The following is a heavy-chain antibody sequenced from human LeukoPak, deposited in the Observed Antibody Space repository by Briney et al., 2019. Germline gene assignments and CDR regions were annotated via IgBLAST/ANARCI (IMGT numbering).Heavy chain of an antibody. CDR1: GFTFSSYA. CDR2: ISGSVGTT. J-gene: IGHJ4*02. Sequence: QTGGSLRLSCAASGFTFSSYAMSWVRQAPGKGLEWVSGISGSVGTTYYADSVKGRFTISRDNSKNTLFLQMNSLRAEDTAVYYCAKSGGSGLVEKDYFDHWGQGNLVTVSS. CDR3: AKSGGSGLVEKDYFDH. V-gene: IGHV3-23*01. D-gene: IGHD6-19*01.